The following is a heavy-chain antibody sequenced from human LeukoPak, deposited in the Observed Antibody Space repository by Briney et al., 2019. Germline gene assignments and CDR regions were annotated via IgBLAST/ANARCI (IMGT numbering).Heavy chain of an antibody. D-gene: IGHD6-13*01. Sequence: SETLSLTCTVSGHSINSAYYWGWIRQSPGKGLEWIGSIYYSGSTYYNPSLKSRVTISVDTSKNQFSLKLSSVTAADTAVYYCASGVHIIVAAHGSVDYWGQGTLVTVSS. CDR3: ASGVHIIVAAHGSVDY. CDR1: GHSINSAYY. V-gene: IGHV4-38-2*02. J-gene: IGHJ4*02. CDR2: IYYSGST.